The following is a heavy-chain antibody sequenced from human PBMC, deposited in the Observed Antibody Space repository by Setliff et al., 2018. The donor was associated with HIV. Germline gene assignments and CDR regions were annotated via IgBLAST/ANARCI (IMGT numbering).Heavy chain of an antibody. Sequence: SETLSLTCGVYGGSFRGHYWSWIRQPPGKGLEWIGEISHSGSTSYNPSLKSRVTVSVDSSKNQFSLRLTSVTAADTAVYFCARSSAAGGGWFGELWITYYFDSWGQGTLVTVSS. V-gene: IGHV4-34*01. J-gene: IGHJ4*02. D-gene: IGHD3-10*01. CDR3: ARSSAAGGGWFGELWITYYFDS. CDR1: GGSFRGHY. CDR2: ISHSGST.